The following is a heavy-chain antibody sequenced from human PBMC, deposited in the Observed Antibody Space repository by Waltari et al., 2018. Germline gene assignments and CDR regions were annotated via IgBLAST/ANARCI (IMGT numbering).Heavy chain of an antibody. CDR1: GSTFTAYY. Sequence: QVQLVQSVAEVKKPGASVKVSCKAFGSTFTAYYMHCLRQAPGQGLEWRGWINPNSGGTNYAQKFQGRVTMTRDTSISKAYMELSRLRSDDTAVYYSARHRPYMYYFDYWGQGTLVTVSS. V-gene: IGHV1-2*02. J-gene: IGHJ4*02. D-gene: IGHD5-18*01. CDR2: INPNSGGT. CDR3: ARHRPYMYYFDY.